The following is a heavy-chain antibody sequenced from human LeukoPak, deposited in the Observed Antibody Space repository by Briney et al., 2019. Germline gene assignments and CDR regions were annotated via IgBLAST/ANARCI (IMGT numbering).Heavy chain of an antibody. CDR3: ASSPTQEKLLTRGRYFDY. CDR2: IYYSGST. D-gene: IGHD1-7*01. V-gene: IGHV4-59*01. J-gene: IGHJ4*02. Sequence: SETLSLTCTVSGGSISSYYWSWIRQPPGKGLEWIGYIYYSGSTNYNPSLKSRVTISVDTSKNQFSLKLSSVTAADTAVYYCASSPTQEKLLTRGRYFDYWGQGTLVAVSS. CDR1: GGSISSYY.